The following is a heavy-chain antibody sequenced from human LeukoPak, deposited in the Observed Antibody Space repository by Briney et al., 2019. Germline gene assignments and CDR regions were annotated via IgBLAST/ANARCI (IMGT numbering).Heavy chain of an antibody. D-gene: IGHD6-19*01. CDR1: GFIFNTYA. V-gene: IGHV3-23*01. CDR2: ICGSGGRT. CDR3: AKTTVGYSSGRYPGWPADS. J-gene: IGHJ4*02. Sequence: PGGSLRLSCEASGFIFNTYAIYWVRQAPGKGLEWVSGICGSGGRTYYADSVKGRFTISRDNSKNTVYLQMNSLTADDTAVYYCAKTTVGYSSGRYPGWPADSWGQGALVTVSS.